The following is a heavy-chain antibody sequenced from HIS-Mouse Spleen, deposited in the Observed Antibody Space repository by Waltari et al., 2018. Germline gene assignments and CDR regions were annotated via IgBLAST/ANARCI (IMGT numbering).Heavy chain of an antibody. CDR2: IYYSGST. Sequence: QLQLQESGPGLVKPSETLSLTCTVPGGPIRSLSYHWGWIRQPPGKGLEWIGSIYYSGSTYYNPSLKSRVTISVDTSKNQFSLKLSSVTAADTAVYYCAREIPYSSSWYDWYFDLWGRGTLVTVSS. V-gene: IGHV4-39*07. J-gene: IGHJ2*01. CDR3: AREIPYSSSWYDWYFDL. CDR1: GGPIRSLSYH. D-gene: IGHD6-13*01.